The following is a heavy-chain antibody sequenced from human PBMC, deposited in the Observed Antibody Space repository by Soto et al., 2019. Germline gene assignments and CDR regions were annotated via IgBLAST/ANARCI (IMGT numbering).Heavy chain of an antibody. J-gene: IGHJ4*02. CDR1: GGSISSSSYY. D-gene: IGHD3-10*01. Sequence: SETLSLTCTVSGGSISSSSYYWGWIRQPPGKGLEWIGSIYYSGSTYYNPSLKSRVTISVDTSKNQFSLKLSSVTAADTAVYYCARGWTVRGVIITYYFDYWGQGTLVTVSS. CDR3: ARGWTVRGVIITYYFDY. V-gene: IGHV4-39*07. CDR2: IYYSGST.